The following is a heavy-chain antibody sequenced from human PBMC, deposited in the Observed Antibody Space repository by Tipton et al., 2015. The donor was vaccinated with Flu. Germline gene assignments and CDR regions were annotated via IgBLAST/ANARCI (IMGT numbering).Heavy chain of an antibody. J-gene: IGHJ3*02. Sequence: GLVKPSGTLSLTCAVSGGSISSSNWRSWVRQPPGKGLEWIGEIYHSGSTNYNPSLKSRVTISVDKSKNQFSLKLSSVTAADTAVYYCARDRPDYGDWADAFDIWGQGTMVTVSS. V-gene: IGHV4-4*02. CDR2: IYHSGST. D-gene: IGHD4-17*01. CDR1: GGSISSSNW. CDR3: ARDRPDYGDWADAFDI.